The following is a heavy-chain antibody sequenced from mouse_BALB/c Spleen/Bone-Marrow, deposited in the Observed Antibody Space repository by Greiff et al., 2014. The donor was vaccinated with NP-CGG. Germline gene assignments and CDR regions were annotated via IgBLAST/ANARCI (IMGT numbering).Heavy chain of an antibody. CDR2: IDPASGNT. Sequence: EVKLMESGADLVKPGASVKLSCTTSGFNIKDTFMHWVKQGPEQGLEWIGRIDPASGNTKYDPKFQGKATITADTSSNKVSLQLSGLTSEDTAVYYCAHDAPFTYWGQGTLVTVSA. CDR3: AHDAPFTY. V-gene: IGHV14-3*02. D-gene: IGHD2-3*01. J-gene: IGHJ3*01. CDR1: GFNIKDTF.